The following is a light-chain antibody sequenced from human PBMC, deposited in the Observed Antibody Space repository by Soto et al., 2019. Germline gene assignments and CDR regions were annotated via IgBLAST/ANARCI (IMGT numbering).Light chain of an antibody. Sequence: QSALTQPASVSGSPGQSITISGTGTSSDVGAYDFVSWDQHYPGKAPKLVTFDVTHRPPGISDRFSGSKSANTASLTISGLQAEDEAVYYCSSYTTRSTLVFGGGTKLTVL. CDR1: SSDVGAYDF. V-gene: IGLV2-14*01. CDR2: DVT. CDR3: SSYTTRSTLV. J-gene: IGLJ2*01.